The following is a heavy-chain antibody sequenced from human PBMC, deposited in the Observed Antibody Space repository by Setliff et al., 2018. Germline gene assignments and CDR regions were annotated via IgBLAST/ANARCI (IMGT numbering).Heavy chain of an antibody. V-gene: IGHV4-61*09. D-gene: IGHD3-22*01. J-gene: IGHJ3*02. Sequence: PSETLSLTCTVSGDSISSGINYWSWIRQPAGKGLEWIGHIDPSGNTNYQPSLKSRVTISGDTSKNQFSLKVSSVTAADTAVYYCARDLDYQYYYETSGRDAFDIWGLGTMVTVSS. CDR1: GDSISSGINY. CDR3: ARDLDYQYYYETSGRDAFDI. CDR2: IDPSGNT.